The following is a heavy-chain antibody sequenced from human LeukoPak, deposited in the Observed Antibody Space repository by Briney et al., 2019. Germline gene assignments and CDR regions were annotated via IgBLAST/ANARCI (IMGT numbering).Heavy chain of an antibody. V-gene: IGHV3-30*18. CDR1: GFTFSSYG. D-gene: IGHD1-26*01. CDR3: AKVTGELLADYYYGMDV. CDR2: ISYDGSNK. Sequence: GGSLRLSCAASGFTFSSYGMHWVRQAPGKGLEWVAVISYDGSNKYYADSVKGRFTISRDNSKNTLYLQMDSLRAEDTAVYYCAKVTGELLADYYYGMDVWGQGTTVTVSS. J-gene: IGHJ6*02.